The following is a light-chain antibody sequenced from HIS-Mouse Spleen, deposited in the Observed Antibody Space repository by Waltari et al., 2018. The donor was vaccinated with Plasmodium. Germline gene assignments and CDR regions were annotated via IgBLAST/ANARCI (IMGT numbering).Light chain of an antibody. CDR2: GAS. Sequence: EIVMTPSPATLSVSPGERATLSCRASQSVSSNLAWYHQKPGQAPRLLIYGASTRATGSPARFSGSGSGTEFTLTISSLQSEDFAVYYCQQYNNWSFTFGPGTKVDIK. CDR3: QQYNNWSFT. J-gene: IGKJ3*01. V-gene: IGKV3-15*01. CDR1: QSVSSN.